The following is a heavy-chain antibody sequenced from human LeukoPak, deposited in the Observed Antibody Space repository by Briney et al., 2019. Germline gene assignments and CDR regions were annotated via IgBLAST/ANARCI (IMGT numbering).Heavy chain of an antibody. J-gene: IGHJ4*02. CDR3: ARLGPRTYYDYVWGSYRYNYFDY. V-gene: IGHV4-34*01. CDR2: INHSGST. D-gene: IGHD3-16*02. Sequence: PSETLSLTCAVCGGSFSGYYWSWIRQPPGKGLEWIGEINHSGSTNYNPSLKSRVTISVDTSKNQFSLKLSSVTAADTAVYYCARLGPRTYYDYVWGSYRYNYFDYWGQGTLVTVSS. CDR1: GGSFSGYY.